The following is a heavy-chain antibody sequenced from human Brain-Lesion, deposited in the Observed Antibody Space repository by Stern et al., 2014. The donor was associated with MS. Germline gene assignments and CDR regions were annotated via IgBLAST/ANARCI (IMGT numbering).Heavy chain of an antibody. Sequence: QVQLVESGGGLVKPGGSLRLSCAASGFTFSASYMNWIPQAPGKGLEWVSYISRSGSIIYYADSVKGRFTISRDNAKNSLYLQMNSLRAEDTAVYYCAMYGDSPFDYWGQGTLVTVSS. J-gene: IGHJ4*02. CDR3: AMYGDSPFDY. D-gene: IGHD4-17*01. CDR2: ISRSGSII. CDR1: GFTFSASY. V-gene: IGHV3-11*01.